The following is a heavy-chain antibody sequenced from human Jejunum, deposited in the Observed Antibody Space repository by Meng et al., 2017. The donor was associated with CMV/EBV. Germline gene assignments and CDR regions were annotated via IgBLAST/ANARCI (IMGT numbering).Heavy chain of an antibody. CDR3: ARDQRQTYFYGADI. Sequence: SGGSISGYFWCWIRQPPGQGLEWIGYIYSSGSTNYNPSLKSRVTMLVDPSKNQFSLKLSSVTAADTAVYYCARDQRQTYFYGADIWGQGTTVTVSS. CDR2: IYSSGST. D-gene: IGHD6-25*01. V-gene: IGHV4-59*01. CDR1: GGSISGYF. J-gene: IGHJ6*02.